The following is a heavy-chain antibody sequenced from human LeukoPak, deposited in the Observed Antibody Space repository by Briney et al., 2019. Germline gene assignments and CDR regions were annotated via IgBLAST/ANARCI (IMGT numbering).Heavy chain of an antibody. CDR3: AREIAAATKDAFDI. V-gene: IGHV4-34*01. CDR2: INHSGST. Sequence: SETLSLTCAVYGASFSGYYWSWIRQPPGKGLEWIGEINHSGSTNYNPSLKSRVTISVDTSKNQFSLKLSSVTAADTAVYYCAREIAAATKDAFDIWGQGTMVTVSS. J-gene: IGHJ3*02. CDR1: GASFSGYY. D-gene: IGHD6-13*01.